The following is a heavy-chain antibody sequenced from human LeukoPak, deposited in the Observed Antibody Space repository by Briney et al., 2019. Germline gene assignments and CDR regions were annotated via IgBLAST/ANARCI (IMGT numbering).Heavy chain of an antibody. V-gene: IGHV1-8*03. CDR1: GYTFTSYY. CDR3: ARGARTIFGVVIMAGGFDY. Sequence: ASVKVSCKASGYTFTSYYMHWVRQAPGQGLEWMGWMNPNSGNTGYAQKFQGRVTITRNTSISTAYMELSSLRSEDTAVYYCARGARTIFGVVIMAGGFDYWGQGTLVTVSS. CDR2: MNPNSGNT. D-gene: IGHD3-3*01. J-gene: IGHJ4*02.